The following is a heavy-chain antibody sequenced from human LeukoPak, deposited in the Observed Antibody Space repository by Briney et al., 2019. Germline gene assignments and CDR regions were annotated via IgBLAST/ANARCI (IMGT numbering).Heavy chain of an antibody. CDR3: ARRWLRGFVY. CDR1: GGSISSYY. CDR2: IYYSGST. J-gene: IGHJ4*02. V-gene: IGHV4-59*01. D-gene: IGHD3-10*01. Sequence: SETLSLTCTVSGGSISSYYWSWIRQPPGKGLEWIGYIYYSGSTNYNPSLKSRVTISVDTSKNQFSVKLSSVTAADTAVYYCARRWLRGFVYWGQGTLVTVSS.